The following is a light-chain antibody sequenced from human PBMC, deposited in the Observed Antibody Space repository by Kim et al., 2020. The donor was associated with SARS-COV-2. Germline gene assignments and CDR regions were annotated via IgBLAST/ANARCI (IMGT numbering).Light chain of an antibody. J-gene: IGLJ2*01. V-gene: IGLV3-1*01. CDR3: QAWDSSTAHVV. CDR1: KLGDKY. CDR2: PDS. Sequence: SYELTQPPSVSVSPGQTASITCSGDKLGDKYACWYQQKPGQSPVLVIYPDSKRPSGIPERFSGSNSGNTATLTISGTQAMDEADYYCQAWDSSTAHVVFGGGTQLTVL.